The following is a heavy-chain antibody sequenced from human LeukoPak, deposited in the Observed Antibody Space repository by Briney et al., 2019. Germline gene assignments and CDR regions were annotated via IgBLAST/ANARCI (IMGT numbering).Heavy chain of an antibody. D-gene: IGHD3-22*01. Sequence: GGSLRLSCAASGFTFRSYSMNWVRQAPGKGLEWVSSISSSSSYTHYADSVKGRFAISRDNAKNSLYLQMHSLRAEDTAVYYCAREWDDSSGYYNYWGQGTLVTVSS. CDR1: GFTFRSYS. J-gene: IGHJ4*02. CDR2: ISSSSSYT. V-gene: IGHV3-21*01. CDR3: AREWDDSSGYYNY.